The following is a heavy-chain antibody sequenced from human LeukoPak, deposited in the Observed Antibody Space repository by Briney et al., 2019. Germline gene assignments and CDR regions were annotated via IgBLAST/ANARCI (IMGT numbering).Heavy chain of an antibody. D-gene: IGHD3-10*01. CDR1: GYTFTGYY. Sequence: ASVKVSCKASGYTFTGYYMHWVRQAPGQGLEWMGWINPISGGTNYAQQFQGRVTMTRDTSIGTVHMELSRLRSDDTATHYCARSPYYGSGSYYNWFDPWGQGTLVTVSS. CDR3: ARSPYYGSGSYYNWFDP. CDR2: INPISGGT. V-gene: IGHV1-2*02. J-gene: IGHJ5*02.